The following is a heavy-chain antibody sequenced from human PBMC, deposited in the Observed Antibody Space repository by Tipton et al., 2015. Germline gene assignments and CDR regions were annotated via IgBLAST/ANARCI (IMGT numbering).Heavy chain of an antibody. CDR1: GYSISSGYY. Sequence: TLSLTCDVSGYSISSGYYWSWIRQPPGKGLEWIGSLYFSGTTYYNPSLKSRVTISVDTSKTQFSLKVSSVTAADTAMYYCVRARGRHGGLFDSWGQGILVTVSS. J-gene: IGHJ4*02. D-gene: IGHD4-23*01. CDR2: LYFSGTT. CDR3: VRARGRHGGLFDS. V-gene: IGHV4-38-2*01.